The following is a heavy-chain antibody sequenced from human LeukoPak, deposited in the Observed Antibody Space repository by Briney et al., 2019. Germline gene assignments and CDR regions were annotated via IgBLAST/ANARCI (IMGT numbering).Heavy chain of an antibody. D-gene: IGHD5-12*01. CDR3: ARVKEPLRYYYMDA. J-gene: IGHJ6*03. V-gene: IGHV1-69*13. Sequence: SVKVSCKASGGTFSSYAISWVRQAPGQGLEWMGGIIPIFGTANYAQKFQGRVTITADESTSTAYMELSSLRSEDTAVYYCARVKEPLRYYYMDAWGKGTTVTISS. CDR1: GGTFSSYA. CDR2: IIPIFGTA.